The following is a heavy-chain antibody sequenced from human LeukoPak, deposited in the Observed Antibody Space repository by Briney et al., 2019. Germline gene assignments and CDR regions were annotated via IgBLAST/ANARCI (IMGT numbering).Heavy chain of an antibody. J-gene: IGHJ4*02. V-gene: IGHV1-18*01. CDR3: ARGPRYSYDSSILLFDY. Sequence: ASVKVSCKASGYTFSDYGVSWVRQAPGQGLEWMGRISAYNGNTNYLQKFQGRVTMTTDTSTATAYMELRSLRPSDTAVYFCARGPRYSYDSSILLFDYWGQGTLVTVSS. D-gene: IGHD3-22*01. CDR1: GYTFSDYG. CDR2: ISAYNGNT.